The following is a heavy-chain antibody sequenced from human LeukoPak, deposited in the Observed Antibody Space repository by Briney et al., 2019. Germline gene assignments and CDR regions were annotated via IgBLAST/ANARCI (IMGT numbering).Heavy chain of an antibody. CDR2: IIPIFGTA. CDR3: ARAYDILTGYSS. CDR1: GGTFSSYA. J-gene: IGHJ3*01. Sequence: VAPVKASCKASGGTFSSYAISWVRQAPGQGLEWMGGIIPIFGTANYAQKFQGRVTITADESTSTAYMELSSLRSEDTAVYYCARAYDILTGYSSWGQGTMVTVSS. D-gene: IGHD3-9*01. V-gene: IGHV1-69*01.